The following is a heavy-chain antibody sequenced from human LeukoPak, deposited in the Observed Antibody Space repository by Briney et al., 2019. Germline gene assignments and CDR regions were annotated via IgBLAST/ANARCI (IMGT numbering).Heavy chain of an antibody. D-gene: IGHD3-22*01. CDR2: IRYDGSNK. CDR3: AKPPYDSSGYYYVALIDY. V-gene: IGHV3-30*02. CDR1: GFTFSTYG. J-gene: IGHJ4*02. Sequence: GGSLRLSCAASGFTFSTYGMHWVRQAPGKGLEWVAFIRYDGSNKYYADSVKGRFTISRDNSKNTLYLQMNSLRVEDTAVYYCAKPPYDSSGYYYVALIDYWGQGTLVTVSS.